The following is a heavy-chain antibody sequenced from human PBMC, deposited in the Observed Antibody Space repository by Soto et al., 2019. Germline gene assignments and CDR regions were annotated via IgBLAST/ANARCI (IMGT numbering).Heavy chain of an antibody. J-gene: IGHJ4*02. CDR3: ASLIGVDVLRDY. Sequence: QVQLVQSGAEVKKPGASVKVFCMASGYNFADYFMHWVRQAPGQGPEWMGIIDPDGGSTSSAQKFQGRISMTSDTSTSTVYMELRSLRSEDTAVYYCASLIGVDVLRDYWGQGTLVTVSS. CDR2: IDPDGGST. CDR1: GYNFADYF. D-gene: IGHD3-3*01. V-gene: IGHV1-46*01.